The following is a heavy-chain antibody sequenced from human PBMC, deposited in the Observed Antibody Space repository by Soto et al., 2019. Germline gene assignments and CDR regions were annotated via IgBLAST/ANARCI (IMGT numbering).Heavy chain of an antibody. CDR2: IWYDGSNK. J-gene: IGHJ6*04. Sequence: GGSLRLSCAASGFTFSSYGMHRVSKAPGKGLEWVAVIWYDGSNKYYADSVKGRFTISRGNSKNTLYLQMNSLRAEVTAVYYCAIDIADCRGFYYYYGMDVWGEGTTVTVSS. V-gene: IGHV3-33*01. CDR3: AIDIADCRGFYYYYGMDV. CDR1: GFTFSSYG. D-gene: IGHD6-13*01.